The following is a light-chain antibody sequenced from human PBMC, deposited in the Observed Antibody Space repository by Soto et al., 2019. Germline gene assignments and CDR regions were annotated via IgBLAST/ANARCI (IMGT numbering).Light chain of an antibody. V-gene: IGKV1D-16*01. Sequence: DIQMTQSPSSLSASVGDRVTITCRASQAIGSWLAWYQQKPGKAPTSLIYDASNLQTEVQSRFSGSGSGTDFTLTISGLQPEDSATYYCQQYNSYPLTFGGGTMVEIK. CDR1: QAIGSW. CDR3: QQYNSYPLT. CDR2: DAS. J-gene: IGKJ4*01.